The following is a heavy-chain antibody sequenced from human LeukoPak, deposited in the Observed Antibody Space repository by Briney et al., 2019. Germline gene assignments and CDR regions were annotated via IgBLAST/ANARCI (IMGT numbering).Heavy chain of an antibody. Sequence: GGSLRLSCAASGFTFSSHEMNWVRQAPGKGLEWLSYISNSGGDINYADSVKGRFTISRDNAKNSLYLQMNSLGVEDTAVYYCARTLTTTYSWGQGTLVTVSS. D-gene: IGHD4-17*01. CDR3: ARTLTTTYS. J-gene: IGHJ4*02. V-gene: IGHV3-48*03. CDR2: ISNSGGDI. CDR1: GFTFSSHE.